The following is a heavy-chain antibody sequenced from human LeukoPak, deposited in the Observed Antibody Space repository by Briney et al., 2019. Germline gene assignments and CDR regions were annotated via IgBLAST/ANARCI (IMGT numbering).Heavy chain of an antibody. CDR1: GFTFSTYW. V-gene: IGHV3-7*04. J-gene: IGHJ4*02. CDR2: IKPDGSEK. CDR3: ARGASARQDY. Sequence: GGSLRLSCAASGFTFSTYWMGWVRQAPGKGLEWVAKIKPDGSEKDHVDSVKGRFTISRDNAKNTLYLQMNSLRAEDTAVYYCARGASARQDYWGQGTLVTVSS. D-gene: IGHD2-2*01.